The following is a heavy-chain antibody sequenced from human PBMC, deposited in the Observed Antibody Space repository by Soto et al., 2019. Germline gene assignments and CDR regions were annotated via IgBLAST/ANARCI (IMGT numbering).Heavy chain of an antibody. V-gene: IGHV3-30-3*01. Sequence: GGSLRLSCAASGFTFSSYAMHWVRQAPGKGLEWVAVISHDGSNKYYADSVKGRFTISRDNSKNTLYLQMNSLRAGDTAVYYCARDQEGPYSSGWFDYWGQGTLVTVSS. CDR1: GFTFSSYA. D-gene: IGHD6-19*01. CDR3: ARDQEGPYSSGWFDY. CDR2: ISHDGSNK. J-gene: IGHJ4*02.